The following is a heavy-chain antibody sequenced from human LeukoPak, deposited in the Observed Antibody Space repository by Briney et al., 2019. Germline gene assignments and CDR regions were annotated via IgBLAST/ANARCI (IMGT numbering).Heavy chain of an antibody. J-gene: IGHJ4*02. V-gene: IGHV3-23*01. CDR1: GFTFSTSG. CDR2: ISGSGGTP. CDR3: AKTRGISISGVVPLCDY. D-gene: IGHD3-3*01. Sequence: PGGSLRLSCAASGFTFSTSGMTWVRRAPGKGLDWVSIISGSGGTPYYTDSVKGRFTISRDNSKNTLYLQMNSLRAEDTAVYYCAKTRGISISGVVPLCDYWGQGTLVTVSS.